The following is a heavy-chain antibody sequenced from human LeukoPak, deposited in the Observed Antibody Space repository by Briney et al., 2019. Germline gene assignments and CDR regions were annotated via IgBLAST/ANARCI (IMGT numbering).Heavy chain of an antibody. CDR3: ARERSRWEGYYYGMDV. Sequence: GGSLRLSCAASGFTVSSNYMSWVRQAPGKGLEWVSVIYSGGSTHYADSVKGRFTISRDNSKNTLYLQMNSLRAEDTAEYYCARERSRWEGYYYGMDVWGKGTTVTVSS. D-gene: IGHD1-26*01. V-gene: IGHV3-53*01. CDR2: IYSGGST. J-gene: IGHJ6*04. CDR1: GFTVSSNY.